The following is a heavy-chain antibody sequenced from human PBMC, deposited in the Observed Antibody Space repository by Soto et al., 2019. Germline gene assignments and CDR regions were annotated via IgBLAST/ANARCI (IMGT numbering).Heavy chain of an antibody. V-gene: IGHV3-30*18. Sequence: GGSLRLSCAASGFTFSSYGMHWVRQAPGKGLEWVAVISYDGSNKYYADSVKGRFTISRDNSKNTLYLQMNSLRAEDTAVYYCAKALVVVTIIDYWGQGTLVTVS. J-gene: IGHJ4*02. CDR3: AKALVVVTIIDY. D-gene: IGHD3-22*01. CDR1: GFTFSSYG. CDR2: ISYDGSNK.